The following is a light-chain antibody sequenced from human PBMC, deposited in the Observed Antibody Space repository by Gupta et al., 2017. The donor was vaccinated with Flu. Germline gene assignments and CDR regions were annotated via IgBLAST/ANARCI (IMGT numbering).Light chain of an antibody. J-gene: IGKJ1*01. CDR1: QDIYNY. CDR3: QKANNAPWT. CDR2: AAS. V-gene: IGKV1-27*01. Sequence: PSSLSASVGDRVTITCRTSQDIYNYFAWYQQKHGRGPELLIYAASTLQSGVPSRFGGGGSGTNFTLTIRGLRPEEYATYYCQKANNAPWTFGQGTKVEVK.